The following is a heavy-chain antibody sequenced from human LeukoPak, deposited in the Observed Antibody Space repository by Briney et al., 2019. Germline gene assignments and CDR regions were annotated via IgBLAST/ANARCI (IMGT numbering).Heavy chain of an antibody. CDR3: TRGVRIVALGTIDY. D-gene: IGHD6-13*01. Sequence: ASVTVSCKASGYTFTDYYMHWVRQAPGQGLEWMGWINPNSGGTDYAQKFQGRVTWTRDTSISTAYMELSRLRSDDTAVYYCTRGVRIVALGTIDYWGQGTLVTVSS. J-gene: IGHJ4*02. CDR1: GYTFTDYY. V-gene: IGHV1-2*02. CDR2: INPNSGGT.